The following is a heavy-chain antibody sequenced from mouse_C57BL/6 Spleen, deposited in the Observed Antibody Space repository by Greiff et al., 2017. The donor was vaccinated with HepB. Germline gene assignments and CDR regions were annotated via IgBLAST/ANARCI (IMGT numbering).Heavy chain of an antibody. J-gene: IGHJ3*01. V-gene: IGHV10-1*01. D-gene: IGHD1-1*02. Sequence: EVQVVESGGGLVQPKGSLKLSCAASGFSFNTYAMNWVRQAPGKGLEWVARIRSKSNNYATYYADSVKDRFTISRDDSESMLYLQMNNLKTEDTAMYYCVREVEAWFAYWGQGTLVTVSA. CDR2: IRSKSNNYAT. CDR3: VREVEAWFAY. CDR1: GFSFNTYA.